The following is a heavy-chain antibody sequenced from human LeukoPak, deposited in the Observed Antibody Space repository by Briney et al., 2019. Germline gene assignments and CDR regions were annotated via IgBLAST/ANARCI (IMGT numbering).Heavy chain of an antibody. CDR2: IKQDGSEK. CDR3: VYSGDYEKGY. J-gene: IGHJ4*02. V-gene: IGHV3-7*01. D-gene: IGHD4-17*01. CDR1: GFTFSDSY. Sequence: GGSLRLSCAASGFTFSDSYMTWVRQAPGKGLEWVANIKQDGSEKYYVDSVEGRFTISRDNAKNSLYLQMNSLRAEDTAVYYCVYSGDYEKGYWGQGTLVTVSS.